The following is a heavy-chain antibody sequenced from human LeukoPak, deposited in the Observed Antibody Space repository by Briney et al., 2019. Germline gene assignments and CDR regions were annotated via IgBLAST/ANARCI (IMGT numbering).Heavy chain of an antibody. CDR1: GFTFSSYE. CDR2: INSGATSI. CDR3: ATNSRVSYAFAI. Sequence: GGSLRLSCAASGFTFSSYEMNGVPQTPGMGVEWIAYINSGATSIYYADSVKGRFNISRDNAKNSLNLQMNSLRAEDTAVYYCATNSRVSYAFAIWGQGTMVTVSA. D-gene: IGHD6-13*01. V-gene: IGHV3-48*03. J-gene: IGHJ3*02.